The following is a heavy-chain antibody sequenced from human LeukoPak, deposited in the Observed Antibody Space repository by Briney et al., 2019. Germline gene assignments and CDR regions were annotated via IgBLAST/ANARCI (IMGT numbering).Heavy chain of an antibody. CDR1: GGTFSSYA. D-gene: IGHD6-13*01. J-gene: IGHJ4*02. CDR3: ARGSAAGTVIDY. CDR2: IIPIFGTA. V-gene: IGHV1-69*13. Sequence: SVKVSCKASGGTFSSYAISWVRQAPGQGLEWMGGIIPIFGTANYAQKFQGRVTITADESTSTAYMELSSLRSEDTAVYYCARGSAAGTVIDYWGQGALVTVSS.